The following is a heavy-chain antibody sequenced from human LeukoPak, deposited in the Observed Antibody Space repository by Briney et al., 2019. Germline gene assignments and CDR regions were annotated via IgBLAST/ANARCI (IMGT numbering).Heavy chain of an antibody. CDR1: GYNLISYG. D-gene: IGHD3-22*01. CDR2: ISAYNVNT. J-gene: IGHJ4*02. Sequence: ASVKVSCKASGYNLISYGIIWERQAPGQGLEWMGWISAYNVNTNYAQKFQGRVTMTTDTSTSTAYMELRSLKSDDTAVYFCARPYDTSGYYNYYLDYWGQGTLVTVSS. CDR3: ARPYDTSGYYNYYLDY. V-gene: IGHV1-18*01.